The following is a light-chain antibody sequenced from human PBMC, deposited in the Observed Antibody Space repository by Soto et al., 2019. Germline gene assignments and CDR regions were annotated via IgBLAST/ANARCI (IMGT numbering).Light chain of an antibody. V-gene: IGKV3-11*01. Sequence: EVVMTQSPATLSVSPGERATLSCRASETVATNLAWYQQKPGQAPRLLISGASTRAAGISDRFRGSGSGTEFTLTISSLEPEDFAVYYCQQRSNWWTFGQGTKVEIK. CDR2: GAS. CDR1: ETVATN. CDR3: QQRSNWWT. J-gene: IGKJ1*01.